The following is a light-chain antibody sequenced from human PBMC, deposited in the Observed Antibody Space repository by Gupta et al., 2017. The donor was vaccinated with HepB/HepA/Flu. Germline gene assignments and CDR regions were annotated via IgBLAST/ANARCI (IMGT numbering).Light chain of an antibody. Sequence: QSVLTQPPSASGTPGQRVTVSCSGSSSNVGSHNINWYQQLPGMAPKLLIFSTNQRPSGVPDRFSASKSGTSASLAISGLQSEDEADYFCGTWDKSLNAFVFGTGTEVIVL. V-gene: IGLV1-44*01. CDR3: GTWDKSLNAFV. CDR2: STN. CDR1: SSNVGSHN. J-gene: IGLJ1*01.